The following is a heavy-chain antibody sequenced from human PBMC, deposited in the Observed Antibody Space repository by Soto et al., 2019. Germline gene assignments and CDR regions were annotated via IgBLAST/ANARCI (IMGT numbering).Heavy chain of an antibody. CDR1: GGSISSGGYY. CDR3: ARDVAPGIAAAGTGIYYGMDV. V-gene: IGHV4-31*03. Sequence: TLSLTCTVSGGSISSGGYYWSWIRQHPGKGLEWIGYIYYSGSTYYNPSLKSRVTISVDTSKNQFSLKLSSVTAADTAVYYCARDVAPGIAAAGTGIYYGMDVWGQGTTVTVSS. CDR2: IYYSGST. D-gene: IGHD6-13*01. J-gene: IGHJ6*02.